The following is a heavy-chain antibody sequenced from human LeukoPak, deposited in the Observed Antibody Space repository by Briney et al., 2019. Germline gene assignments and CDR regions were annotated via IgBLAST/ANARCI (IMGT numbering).Heavy chain of an antibody. D-gene: IGHD6-6*01. J-gene: IGHJ4*02. Sequence: SETLSLTCTVSGGSISNYYWSWIRQPPGKGLEWIGYIYYTGSTNYNPSLTSRVNISVDTSKNQFSLNLTSVTAADTAVYYCARWGSIAVARFDYWGQGTLVTVSS. V-gene: IGHV4-59*01. CDR2: IYYTGST. CDR1: GGSISNYY. CDR3: ARWGSIAVARFDY.